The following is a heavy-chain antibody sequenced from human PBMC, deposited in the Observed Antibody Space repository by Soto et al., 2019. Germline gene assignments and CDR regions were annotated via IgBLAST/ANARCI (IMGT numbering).Heavy chain of an antibody. Sequence: GGSLRLSCAASGFNFSSYAMSCVRKDPGKGLEWVSAISGSGGSTYYADSVKGRFTISRDNSKNSLYLQMNSLKTEDTAVYYCARVALSGDPRKYSDYWGQGTLVTVSS. V-gene: IGHV3-23*01. CDR3: ARVALSGDPRKYSDY. D-gene: IGHD4-17*01. CDR2: ISGSGGST. CDR1: GFNFSSYA. J-gene: IGHJ4*02.